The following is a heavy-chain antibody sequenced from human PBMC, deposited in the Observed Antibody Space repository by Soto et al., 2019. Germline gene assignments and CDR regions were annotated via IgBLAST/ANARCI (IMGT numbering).Heavy chain of an antibody. CDR2: IYSGGST. J-gene: IGHJ4*02. CDR1: GFTVSSNY. Sequence: GGSLRLSCAASGFTVSSNYMSWVRQAPGKGLEWVSVIYSGGSTYYADSVKGRFTISRDNSKNTLYLQMNSLRAEDTAVYYCAREGGYSGYDSTGFDYWGQGTLVTVSS. V-gene: IGHV3-53*01. D-gene: IGHD5-12*01. CDR3: AREGGYSGYDSTGFDY.